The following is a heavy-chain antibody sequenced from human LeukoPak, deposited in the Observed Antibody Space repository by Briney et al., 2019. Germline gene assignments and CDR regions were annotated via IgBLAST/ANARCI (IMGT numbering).Heavy chain of an antibody. J-gene: IGHJ4*02. D-gene: IGHD5-12*01. CDR2: FRYDGNHE. V-gene: IGHV3-30*02. CDR3: ASRPTGFDWGPFDY. CDR1: GFTFNNYV. Sequence: HPGGSLRLSFAASGFTFNNYVIPLVRQPPGKGLQRVAFFRYDGNHEYYADSVKGRFTFSRDNSKNTLLLQMNSLRTEDTAVYYCASRPTGFDWGPFDYWGQGTLVTVSS.